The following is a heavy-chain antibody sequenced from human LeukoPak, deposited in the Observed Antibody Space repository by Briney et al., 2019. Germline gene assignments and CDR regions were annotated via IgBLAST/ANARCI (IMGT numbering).Heavy chain of an antibody. Sequence: PGGSLRLSCAAFGFTFSSYSMNWVRQAPGKGLEWVSSISSSSSYIYYADSVKGRFTISRDNAKNSLYLQMNSLRAEDTAVCYCARGSGQQLVNYWGQGTLVTVSS. CDR1: GFTFSSYS. J-gene: IGHJ4*02. D-gene: IGHD6-13*01. V-gene: IGHV3-21*01. CDR2: ISSSSSYI. CDR3: ARGSGQQLVNY.